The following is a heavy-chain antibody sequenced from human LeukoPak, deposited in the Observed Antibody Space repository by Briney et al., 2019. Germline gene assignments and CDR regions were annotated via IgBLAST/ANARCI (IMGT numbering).Heavy chain of an antibody. CDR2: IIPILGIA. Sequence: GASVKVSCKASGGTFSSYAISWVRQAPGQGLEWMGRIIPILGIANYAQKFQGRVTITADKSTSTAYMELSSLRSEDTAVYYCARAKRDYYGSGSYNDYYYGMNVWGQGTTVTVSS. CDR1: GGTFSSYA. D-gene: IGHD3-10*01. J-gene: IGHJ6*02. V-gene: IGHV1-69*04. CDR3: ARAKRDYYGSGSYNDYYYGMNV.